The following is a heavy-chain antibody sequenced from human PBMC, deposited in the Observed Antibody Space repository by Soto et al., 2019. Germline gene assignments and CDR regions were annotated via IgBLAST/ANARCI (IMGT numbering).Heavy chain of an antibody. CDR3: ARDLGSTNYCFDY. CDR1: GFTFSTSG. D-gene: IGHD2-8*01. Sequence: QVQLVESGGGVVQPGRSLRLSCAASGFTFSTSGFHWVRQAPGKGLEWVAVIWFDGSKKYYVDSVKGRFTISRDNSKHTLYLQMNSRTAEDTAVYYCARDLGSTNYCFDYWGQGTLVIVSS. V-gene: IGHV3-33*01. J-gene: IGHJ4*02. CDR2: IWFDGSKK.